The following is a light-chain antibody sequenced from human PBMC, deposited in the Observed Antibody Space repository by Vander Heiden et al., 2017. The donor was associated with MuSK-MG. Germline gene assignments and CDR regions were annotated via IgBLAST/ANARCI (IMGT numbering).Light chain of an antibody. V-gene: IGKV1-39*01. CDR2: AVS. Sequence: DIQVTQSPPSLSASIEDTITLTCRTSQSVNTYFNWYQQRPEKAPQLLIYAVSSLQTGVPSRFSGRGSGTDFTLTISGLQPEDVATYFCQQSDNIPWTFGAGTKVEVK. CDR3: QQSDNIPWT. J-gene: IGKJ1*01. CDR1: QSVNTY.